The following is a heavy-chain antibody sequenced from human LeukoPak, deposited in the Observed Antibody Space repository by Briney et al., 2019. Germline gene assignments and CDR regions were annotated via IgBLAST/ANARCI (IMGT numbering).Heavy chain of an antibody. CDR1: GFTFSSYA. Sequence: PGGSLRLSCAASGFTFSSYAMSWVRQAPGKGLEWVSAISGSGGSTYYADSVKGRFTISRDNSKNTLYLQMNSLRAEDTAVYYCARDHNSGPSFDPWGQGTLVTVSS. D-gene: IGHD6-19*01. CDR2: ISGSGGST. V-gene: IGHV3-23*01. J-gene: IGHJ5*02. CDR3: ARDHNSGPSFDP.